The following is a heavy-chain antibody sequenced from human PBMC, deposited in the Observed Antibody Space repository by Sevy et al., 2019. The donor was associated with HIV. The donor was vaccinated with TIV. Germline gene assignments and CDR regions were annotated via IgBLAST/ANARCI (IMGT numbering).Heavy chain of an antibody. D-gene: IGHD5-12*01. Sequence: GGSLRLSCTASGFTFSSNAMYWVRRAPGKGLEWVAVIWDDESNKDHADSVRGRFTISRDNSKNTLYLQMNSLRAEDTAVYYCARAVATTYYYHYGMDVWGQGTTVTVSS. CDR1: GFTFSSNA. CDR2: IWDDESNK. CDR3: ARAVATTYYYHYGMDV. V-gene: IGHV3-33*01. J-gene: IGHJ6*02.